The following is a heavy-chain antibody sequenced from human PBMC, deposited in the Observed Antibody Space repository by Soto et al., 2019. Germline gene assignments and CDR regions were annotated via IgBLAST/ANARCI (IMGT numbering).Heavy chain of an antibody. D-gene: IGHD2-2*02. Sequence: PSETLSLTCTVSGGSISSSSYYWGWIRQPPGKGLEWIGSIYYSGSTYYNPSLKSRVTISVDTSKNQFSLKLSSVTAAGTAVYYCATIPATTILTDYWGQGTLVT. CDR3: ATIPATTILTDY. CDR1: GGSISSSSYY. J-gene: IGHJ4*02. V-gene: IGHV4-39*01. CDR2: IYYSGST.